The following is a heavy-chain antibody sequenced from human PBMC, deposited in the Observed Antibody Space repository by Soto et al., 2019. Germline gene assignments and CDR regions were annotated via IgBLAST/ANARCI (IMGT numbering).Heavy chain of an antibody. D-gene: IGHD1-1*01. J-gene: IGHJ6*02. Sequence: EVQLVDSGGGLVNPGGSLRLSCTASGFSISTYSLQWVRQVPGKGLEWVSYISSGSTSIYYANSVKGRFTISRDNADNSLFLQMNRLRDEDTAVYYCAAFRPPSPYDLFYAMDVWGPATTVSVSS. CDR1: GFSISTYS. CDR3: AAFRPPSPYDLFYAMDV. CDR2: ISSGSTSI. V-gene: IGHV3-48*02.